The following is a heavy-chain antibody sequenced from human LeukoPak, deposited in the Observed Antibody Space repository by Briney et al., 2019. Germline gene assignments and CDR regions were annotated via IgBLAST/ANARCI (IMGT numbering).Heavy chain of an antibody. CDR1: GYTFTSYD. Sequence: ASGKVSCKASGYTFTSYDINWVRQATGQGLEWMGWMNPNSGNTGYAQKFQGRVTMTRNTSISTAYMELSSLRSEDTAVYYCAREGSGWNEEQNWGQGTLVTVSS. CDR3: AREGSGWNEEQN. J-gene: IGHJ4*02. V-gene: IGHV1-8*01. D-gene: IGHD6-19*01. CDR2: MNPNSGNT.